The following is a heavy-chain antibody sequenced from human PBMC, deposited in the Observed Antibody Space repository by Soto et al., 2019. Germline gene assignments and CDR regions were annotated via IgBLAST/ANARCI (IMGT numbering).Heavy chain of an antibody. CDR1: GGTFSSYA. Sequence: SVKVSCKASGGTFSSYAISWVRQAPGQGLEWMGGIIPIFGTANYAQKFQGRVTITADKSTSTAYMELSSLRSEDTAVYYCARGGYYDSSGYVYYFDYWGQGTLVTVSS. V-gene: IGHV1-69*06. J-gene: IGHJ4*02. D-gene: IGHD3-22*01. CDR2: IIPIFGTA. CDR3: ARGGYYDSSGYVYYFDY.